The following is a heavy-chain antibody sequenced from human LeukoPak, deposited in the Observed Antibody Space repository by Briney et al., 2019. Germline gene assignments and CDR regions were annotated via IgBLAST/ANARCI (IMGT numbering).Heavy chain of an antibody. V-gene: IGHV4-4*07. CDR3: ARARAAVGTPFDK. Sequence: PSETLSLTCSISGTFISGYYWSWIRHPAGKGLEWIGRIYTSDSTYFNPSLKSRVTMSLDTSKNQFSLKLRSVTAADTAVYFCARARAAVGTPFDKWGQGILVTVSS. J-gene: IGHJ4*02. CDR2: IYTSDST. D-gene: IGHD6-13*01. CDR1: GTFISGYY.